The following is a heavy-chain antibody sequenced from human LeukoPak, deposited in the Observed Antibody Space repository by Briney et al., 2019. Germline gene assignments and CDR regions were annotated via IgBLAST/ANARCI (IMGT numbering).Heavy chain of an antibody. CDR1: GFTFSSYG. V-gene: IGHV3-30*18. CDR2: ISYDGSNK. J-gene: IGHJ4*02. Sequence: GGSLRLSCAASGFTFSSYGMHWVRQAPGKGLEWVAVISYDGSNKYYADSVKGRFTISRDNSKNMLYLQMNSLRAEDTAVYYCAKDSTPYCSSTSCYQADFDYWGQGTLVTVSS. CDR3: AKDSTPYCSSTSCYQADFDY. D-gene: IGHD2-2*01.